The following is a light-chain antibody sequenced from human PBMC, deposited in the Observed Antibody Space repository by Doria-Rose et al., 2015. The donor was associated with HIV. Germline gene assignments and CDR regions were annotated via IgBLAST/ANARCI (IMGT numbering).Light chain of an antibody. V-gene: IGKV1-39*01. CDR3: QQTYSSPPWT. CDR2: AAS. Sequence: TQSPSSLSASIGDRVTITCRASQTVSTYLNWFQQEPGKAPKLLIYAASRLQSGVPSRVSGSGSGTDFTLAISGLQPGDFATYYCQQTYSSPPWTCGQGTKVEMK. J-gene: IGKJ1*01. CDR1: QTVSTY.